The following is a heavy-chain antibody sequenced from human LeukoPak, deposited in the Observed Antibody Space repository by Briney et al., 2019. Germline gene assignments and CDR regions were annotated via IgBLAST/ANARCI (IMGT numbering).Heavy chain of an antibody. CDR3: ASRNPGY. V-gene: IGHV3-9*01. Sequence: GGSLRLSCAASGFTFDNYAMHWVRQGPGKGLEWVSGISWNSGSIGYADSVKGRFTISRDNAKNSLYLQMNSLRAEDTAVYYCASRNPGYWGQGTLVTVSS. J-gene: IGHJ4*02. CDR2: ISWNSGSI. CDR1: GFTFDNYA.